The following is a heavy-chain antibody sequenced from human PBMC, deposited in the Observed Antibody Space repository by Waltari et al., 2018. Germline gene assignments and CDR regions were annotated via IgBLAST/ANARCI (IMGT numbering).Heavy chain of an antibody. V-gene: IGHV4-39*07. CDR1: GVSISSSSYC. CDR3: ARVTGITGTTYWFDP. D-gene: IGHD1-7*01. Sequence: QLQLQESGPGLVKPSETLSLTCTVSGVSISSSSYCWGWIRPPPGKGLELIGSIYYSGSTYYNPSLKSRVTISVDTSKNQFSLKLSSVTAADTAVYYCARVTGITGTTYWFDPWGQGTLVTVSS. J-gene: IGHJ5*02. CDR2: IYYSGST.